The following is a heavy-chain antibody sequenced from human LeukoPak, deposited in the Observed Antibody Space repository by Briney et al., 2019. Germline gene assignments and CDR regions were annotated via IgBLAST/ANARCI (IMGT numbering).Heavy chain of an antibody. Sequence: PSETLSLTCSVSRGSISTYYWRWIRQPPGKGLEWIGFVFYSGTTNSNPSVKSRVSMSVDMSKNHLSLELTSVTAADSAVYYCARSRSSSPYYFDTWGQGTLVTVSS. CDR1: RGSISTYY. J-gene: IGHJ4*02. CDR2: VFYSGTT. CDR3: ARSRSSSPYYFDT. D-gene: IGHD6-19*01. V-gene: IGHV4-59*01.